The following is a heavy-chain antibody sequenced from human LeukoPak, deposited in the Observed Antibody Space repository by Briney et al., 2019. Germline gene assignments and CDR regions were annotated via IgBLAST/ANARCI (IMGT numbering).Heavy chain of an antibody. CDR3: ARGRHDYGDFDNWYFDL. D-gene: IGHD4-17*01. CDR2: INPNSGGT. V-gene: IGHV1-2*04. Sequence: GASVKVSCKASGYTFTCYYMHWVRQAPGQGLEWMGWINPNSGGTNCAQKFQGWVTMTRDTSISTAYMELSRLRSDDTAVYYCARGRHDYGDFDNWYFDLWGRGTLVTVSS. J-gene: IGHJ2*01. CDR1: GYTFTCYY.